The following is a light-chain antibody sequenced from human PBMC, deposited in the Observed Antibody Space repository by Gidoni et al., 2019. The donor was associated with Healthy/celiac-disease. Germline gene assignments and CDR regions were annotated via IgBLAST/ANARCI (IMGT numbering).Light chain of an antibody. CDR2: DVS. V-gene: IGLV2-14*03. CDR3: SSYTSSSPR. J-gene: IGLJ2*01. Sequence: QSALTQPASVSGSPGQSLTISCTGTSSDVGGYNYVSWYPQHPGKAPKLMIYDVSNRPSGVSIRFSGSKSGNTASLTISGLQAEDEADYCCSSYTSSSPRFGGGTKLTV. CDR1: SSDVGGYNY.